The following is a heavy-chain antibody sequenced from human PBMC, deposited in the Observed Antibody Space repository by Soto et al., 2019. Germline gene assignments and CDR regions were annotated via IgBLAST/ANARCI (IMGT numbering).Heavy chain of an antibody. Sequence: GGSLRLSCAASGFTFSSYAMSWVRQAPGKGLEWVSTLSGSGSNTDYADSVKGRFTISRDNSKNTLYLQMNSLRAEDTALYYCAKKYYYDSGGFYPTFDYWGQGTLVTVSS. V-gene: IGHV3-23*01. CDR1: GFTFSSYA. J-gene: IGHJ4*01. D-gene: IGHD3-22*01. CDR3: AKKYYYDSGGFYPTFDY. CDR2: LSGSGSNT.